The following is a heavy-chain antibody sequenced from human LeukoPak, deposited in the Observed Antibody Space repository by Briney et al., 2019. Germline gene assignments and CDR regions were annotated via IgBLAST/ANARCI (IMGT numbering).Heavy chain of an antibody. V-gene: IGHV3-23*01. Sequence: PGGSLRLSCAASGFTFSSYAMSWVRQAPGKGLEWVSAISGSGGSTYYTDSVKGRFTISRDNSKNTLYLQMNSLRAEDTAVYYCARHGGNYYDSSGYYFGYDYWGQGTLVTVSS. CDR1: GFTFSSYA. CDR2: ISGSGGST. J-gene: IGHJ4*02. D-gene: IGHD3-22*01. CDR3: ARHGGNYYDSSGYYFGYDY.